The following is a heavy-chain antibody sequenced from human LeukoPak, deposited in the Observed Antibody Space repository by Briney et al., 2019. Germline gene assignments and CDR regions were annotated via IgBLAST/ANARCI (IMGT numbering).Heavy chain of an antibody. CDR3: ARVKPNYYDSSAYGTFDI. CDR1: GYTFTSYY. V-gene: IGHV1-46*01. D-gene: IGHD3-22*01. CDR2: INPSGGST. J-gene: IGHJ3*02. Sequence: ASVKVSCKASGYTFTSYYMHWVRQAPGQGLEWMGIINPSGGSTSYAQKFQGRATMTRDTSTSTVYMELSSLRSEDTAVYYCARVKPNYYDSSAYGTFDIWAKGQWSPSLQ.